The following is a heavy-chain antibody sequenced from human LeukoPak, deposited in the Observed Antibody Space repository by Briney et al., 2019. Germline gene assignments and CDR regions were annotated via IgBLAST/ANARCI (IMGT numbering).Heavy chain of an antibody. D-gene: IGHD5-18*01. V-gene: IGHV4-34*01. CDR1: GGSFSGYY. CDR3: ARSRGYSYGPLDY. J-gene: IGHJ4*02. Sequence: SETLSLTCAVYGGSFSGYYWSWIRQPPGKGLEWIGEINHSGSTNYNPSLKSRVTISVDTSKNQFSLKLSSVTAADTAVYYCARSRGYSYGPLDYWGQGTLVTVSP. CDR2: INHSGST.